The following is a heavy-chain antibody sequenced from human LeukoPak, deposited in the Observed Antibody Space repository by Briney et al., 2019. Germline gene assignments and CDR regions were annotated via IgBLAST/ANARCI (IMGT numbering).Heavy chain of an antibody. Sequence: GGSLRLSCAASGFTFSSCGMHWVRQAPGKGLEWVAVIWYDGSNKYFADSVKGRFTISRDNAKNTLYLQMNSLRVEDTAVYYCARETTAPGNYFDSWGQGTLVTVSS. D-gene: IGHD4-17*01. V-gene: IGHV3-33*01. CDR1: GFTFSSCG. J-gene: IGHJ4*02. CDR3: ARETTAPGNYFDS. CDR2: IWYDGSNK.